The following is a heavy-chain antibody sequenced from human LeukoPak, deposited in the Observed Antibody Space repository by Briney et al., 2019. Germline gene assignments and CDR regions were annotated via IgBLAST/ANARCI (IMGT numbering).Heavy chain of an antibody. CDR1: GFTFSSYW. D-gene: IGHD3-3*02. J-gene: IGHJ3*02. V-gene: IGHV3-7*03. CDR2: IKQDGSEK. Sequence: GGSLRLSRAASGFTFSSYWMSWVRQAPGKGLEWVANIKQDGSEKYYVDSVKGRFTISRDNAKNSLYLQMNSLRAEDTAIYYCAKLDAIDAFDMWGQGTMVTVSS. CDR3: AKLDAIDAFDM.